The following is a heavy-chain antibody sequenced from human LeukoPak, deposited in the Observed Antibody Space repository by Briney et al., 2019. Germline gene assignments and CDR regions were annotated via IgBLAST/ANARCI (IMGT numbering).Heavy chain of an antibody. Sequence: PSETLSLTCTVSGGSLSSSSYYWGWICQPPGTGLEWLGSIYYSGSTYYNPSLKSRVTISVDTSKNQFSLKLSSGTAADTAVYYCVKRTLYYGMDVWGQGTTVTVSS. J-gene: IGHJ6*02. CDR3: VKRTLYYGMDV. CDR1: GGSLSSSSYY. CDR2: IYYSGST. V-gene: IGHV4-39*07.